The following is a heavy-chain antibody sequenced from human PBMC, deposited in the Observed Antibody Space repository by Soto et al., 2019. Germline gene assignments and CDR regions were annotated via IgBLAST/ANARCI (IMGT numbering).Heavy chain of an antibody. CDR3: ARAEWGSSYTQYYYALDV. Sequence: PGGSLRLSCAAPGFTVSNNYISWVRQPPGKGLEWVSLIYSGGSTYYADSVKGRFTLSRDNSKNTVYLQMNSLRAEDTAVYYCARAEWGSSYTQYYYALDVWGQGTTVTVSS. CDR2: IYSGGST. V-gene: IGHV3-53*03. D-gene: IGHD6-13*01. CDR1: GFTVSNNY. J-gene: IGHJ6*02.